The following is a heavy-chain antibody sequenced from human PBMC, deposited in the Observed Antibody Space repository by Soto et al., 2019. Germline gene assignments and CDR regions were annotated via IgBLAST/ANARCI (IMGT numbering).Heavy chain of an antibody. V-gene: IGHV1-18*01. CDR3: ERDQYAGVGEF. CDR2: INTYNGKT. D-gene: IGHD3-10*01. Sequence: QVQLVQSGVEVKKPGASVKVSCKASGYTFTDYGVSWVRQAPGQGLEWMGWINTYNGKTIYAQKVQGRVSMTTDTSSATAYMERRSMKSDDPAGDYCERDQYAGVGEFWGLGTLVTVSS. J-gene: IGHJ4*02. CDR1: GYTFTDYG.